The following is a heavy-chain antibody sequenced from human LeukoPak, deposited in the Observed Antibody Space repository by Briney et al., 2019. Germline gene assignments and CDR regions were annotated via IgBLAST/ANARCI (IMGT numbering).Heavy chain of an antibody. CDR2: IGGGGTP. CDR3: AKDDHGGSGWRDYFDQ. CDR1: GFTFSSYD. Sequence: PGGSLRLSCAASGFTFSSYDMSWVRQAPWRGLELVSAIGGGGTPYYADSVKGRFTISRDNSKNTLYLQMNSLRAEDTAVYYCAKDDHGGSGWRDYFDQWGQGTLVTVSS. D-gene: IGHD6-19*01. J-gene: IGHJ4*02. V-gene: IGHV3-23*01.